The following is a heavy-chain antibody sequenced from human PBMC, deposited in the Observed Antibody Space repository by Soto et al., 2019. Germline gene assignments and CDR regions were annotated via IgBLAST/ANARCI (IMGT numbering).Heavy chain of an antibody. D-gene: IGHD3-22*01. CDR1: GDSINSADDY. CDR2: IYYSRSD. V-gene: IGHV4-30-4*01. Sequence: PXETLSLTCTVSGDSINSADDYWSWLRQPPGKGLEWIGYIYYSRSDYYNPSLGRRATITIDTSRNQFSLNLMSVTAADTAVYYCARVVQLYDSSGYSFYYFDYWGQGALVTVS. CDR3: ARVVQLYDSSGYSFYYFDY. J-gene: IGHJ4*02.